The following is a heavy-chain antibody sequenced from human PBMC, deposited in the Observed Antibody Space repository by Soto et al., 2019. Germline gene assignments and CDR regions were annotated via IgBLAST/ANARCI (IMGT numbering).Heavy chain of an antibody. CDR3: ARDSSSWNWFDP. D-gene: IGHD6-13*01. CDR1: GGPISSGGYS. J-gene: IGHJ5*02. V-gene: IGHV4-30-2*01. CDR2: IYHSGST. Sequence: SETLSLTCAVSGGPISSGGYSWSWIRQPPGKGLEWIGYIYHSGSTYYNPSLKSRVTISVDRSKNQFSLKLSSVTAADTAVYYCARDSSSWNWFDPWGQGTLVTVSS.